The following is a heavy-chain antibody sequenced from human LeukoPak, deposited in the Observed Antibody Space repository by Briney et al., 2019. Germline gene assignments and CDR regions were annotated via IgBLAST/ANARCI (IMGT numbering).Heavy chain of an antibody. V-gene: IGHV4-61*02. CDR2: IYTSGST. CDR1: GGSISSGSYY. J-gene: IGHJ4*02. CDR3: AREVDYYDSSGYYYVFYFDY. D-gene: IGHD3-22*01. Sequence: SETLSLTCTASGGSISSGSYYWSWIRQPAGKGLEWIGRIYTSGSTNYNPSLKSRVTISVNTSKNQFSLRLSSVTAADTAVYYCAREVDYYDSSGYYYVFYFDYWGQGTLVTVSS.